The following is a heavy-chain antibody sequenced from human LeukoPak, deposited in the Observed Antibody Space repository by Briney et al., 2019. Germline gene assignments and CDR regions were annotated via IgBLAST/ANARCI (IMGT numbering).Heavy chain of an antibody. CDR3: ARNYYYYCMDV. Sequence: SETLSLTCTVSGGSISSSSYYWGWIRQPPGKGLEWIGSIYYSGSTYYNPSLKSRVTISVDTSKNQFSLKLSSVTAADTAVYYCARNYYYYCMDVWGKGTTVTVSS. V-gene: IGHV4-39*07. CDR1: GGSISSSSYY. J-gene: IGHJ6*03. CDR2: IYYSGST.